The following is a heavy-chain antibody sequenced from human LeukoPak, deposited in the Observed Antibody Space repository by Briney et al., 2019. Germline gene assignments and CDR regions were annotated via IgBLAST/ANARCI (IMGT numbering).Heavy chain of an antibody. D-gene: IGHD2-15*01. CDR3: ARGLHCTGGSCYSRPFDY. Sequence: PAGSLRLSCAASGFTFSTYWMHWVRQAPGKGLVWVSRINSEGSSKDTADSVKGRFTISRDNAKNTLHLQMNSLRAEDTAVYYCARGLHCTGGSCYSRPFDYWGQGTLGTVS. CDR2: INSEGSSK. J-gene: IGHJ4*02. CDR1: GFTFSTYW. V-gene: IGHV3-74*01.